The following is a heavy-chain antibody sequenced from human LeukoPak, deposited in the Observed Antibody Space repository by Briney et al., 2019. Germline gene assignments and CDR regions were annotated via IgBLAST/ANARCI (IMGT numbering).Heavy chain of an antibody. CDR1: GDSVSSNSAA. V-gene: IGHV6-1*01. J-gene: IGHJ5*02. D-gene: IGHD2-2*01. CDR2: THYRSKWYN. CDR3: AREGYCSSTSCRQGVNWFDP. Sequence: SQTLSLTCAISGDSVSSNSAAWNWIRQSPSRGLEWLGRTHYRSKWYNDYAVSVKSRITINPDTSKNQFSLQLNSVTPEDTAVYYCAREGYCSSTSCRQGVNWFDPWGQGTLVTVSS.